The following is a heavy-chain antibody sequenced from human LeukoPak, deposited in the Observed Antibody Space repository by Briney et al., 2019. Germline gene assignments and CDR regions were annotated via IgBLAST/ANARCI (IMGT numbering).Heavy chain of an antibody. CDR1: GFTFSSYA. CDR3: ARGARAGYNLEPLDY. Sequence: GGSLRLSCAASGFTFSSYAMNWVRQAPGKGLEWVSTISGSGDSTYYADSVKGRFIISRDNSKDTLYLQMNSLRAEDTAVYYCARGARAGYNLEPLDYWGQGTLVTVSS. CDR2: ISGSGDST. D-gene: IGHD5-24*01. V-gene: IGHV3-23*01. J-gene: IGHJ4*02.